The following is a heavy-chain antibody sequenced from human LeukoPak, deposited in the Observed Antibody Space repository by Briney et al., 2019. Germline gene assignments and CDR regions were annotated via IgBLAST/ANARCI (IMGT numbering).Heavy chain of an antibody. J-gene: IGHJ4*02. V-gene: IGHV1-18*01. CDR3: AREYYYDSSGYHY. D-gene: IGHD3-22*01. Sequence: ASVKVSCKASGYTFTSYGISWVRQAPGQGLEWMGWISAYNGNTNYAQKFQGRVTMTRDMSTSTVYMELSSLRSEDTAVYYCAREYYYDSSGYHYWGQGTLVTVSS. CDR1: GYTFTSYG. CDR2: ISAYNGNT.